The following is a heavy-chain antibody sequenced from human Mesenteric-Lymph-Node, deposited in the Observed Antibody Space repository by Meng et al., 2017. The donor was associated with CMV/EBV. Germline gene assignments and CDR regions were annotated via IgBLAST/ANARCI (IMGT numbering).Heavy chain of an antibody. D-gene: IGHD4-11*01. J-gene: IGHJ4*02. CDR1: GFSLSSSGVG. CDR3: AHRPGRDYNEGFDY. V-gene: IGHV2-5*01. Sequence: SGPTLVKPTQTLTLTCTVSGFSLSSSGVGVGWVRQPPGKALEWLAVIYWNDDKRYSPSLKTRATIAKDTSKNQVVLIMADMDPVDTATYYCAHRPGRDYNEGFDYWGQGTLVTVSS. CDR2: IYWNDDK.